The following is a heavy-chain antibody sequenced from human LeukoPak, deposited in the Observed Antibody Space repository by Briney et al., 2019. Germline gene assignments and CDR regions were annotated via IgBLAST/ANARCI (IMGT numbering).Heavy chain of an antibody. CDR2: SRNKANSYST. Sequence: PGGPLSLSCAASGFTLTDQYMAWVRQAPGKELEWIGRSRNKANSYSTEYAASVKDRFVISRDASGNLMYLQMYSLKIDDTAVYFCARDGGERGNSAFDVWGQGTEVTVSS. V-gene: IGHV3-72*01. CDR1: GFTLTDQY. CDR3: ARDGGERGNSAFDV. D-gene: IGHD3-16*01. J-gene: IGHJ3*01.